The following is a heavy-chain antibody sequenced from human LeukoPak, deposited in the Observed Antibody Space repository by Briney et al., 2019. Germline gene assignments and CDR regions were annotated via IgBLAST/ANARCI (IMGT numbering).Heavy chain of an antibody. Sequence: ASVKVSCKASGYTFTSYYMHWVRQAPGQGLEWMGIINPSGGSTSYAQKFQGRVTITRDTSTRKVYLALSRPRSTAPAVSYFASMVRGVIWFDPWGQGTLVTVSS. D-gene: IGHD3-10*01. J-gene: IGHJ5*02. V-gene: IGHV1-46*01. CDR2: INPSGGST. CDR3: ASMVRGVIWFDP. CDR1: GYTFTSYY.